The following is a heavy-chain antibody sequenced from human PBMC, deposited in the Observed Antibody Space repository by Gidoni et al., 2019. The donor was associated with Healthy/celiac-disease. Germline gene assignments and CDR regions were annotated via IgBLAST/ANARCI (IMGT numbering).Heavy chain of an antibody. J-gene: IGHJ4*02. CDR3: AKVIVVVPAAMGYFDY. D-gene: IGHD2-2*01. CDR2: ISGSGGST. Sequence: EVQLLESGGGLVQPGGSLRLSCAPPRFTFSSYAMSWVRQSPGKGLEWVSAISGSGGSTYYADAVKGRFTISRDNSKNTLYLQMNSLRAEDTAVYYCAKVIVVVPAAMGYFDYWGQGTLVTVSS. CDR1: RFTFSSYA. V-gene: IGHV3-23*01.